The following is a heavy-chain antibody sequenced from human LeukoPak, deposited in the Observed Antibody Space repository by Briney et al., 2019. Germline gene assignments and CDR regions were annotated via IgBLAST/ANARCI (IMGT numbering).Heavy chain of an antibody. CDR1: GYSFTSYG. D-gene: IGHD5-18*01. CDR3: ARGYSYGYGPLHY. CDR2: ISTDNGNT. J-gene: IGHJ4*02. V-gene: IGHV1-18*01. Sequence: ASAKVSFKASGYSFTSYGINWVRQAPGQGLEWMGWISTDNGNTDYAQNLQGRVNMTTDTSTSTAYMELRSLRSDDTAVYYCARGYSYGYGPLHYWGRRPLVTVSS.